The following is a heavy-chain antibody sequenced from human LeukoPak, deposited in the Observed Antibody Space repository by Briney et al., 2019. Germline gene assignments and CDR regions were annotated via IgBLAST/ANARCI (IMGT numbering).Heavy chain of an antibody. Sequence: GGSLRLSCAASGFTFSSYSMNWVRQAPAKGLEWVAVISYDGSNKYYADSVKGRFTISRDNSKNTLYLQMNSLRAEDTAVYYCARSRPAIAATEPPLDYWGQGTLVTVSS. CDR3: ARSRPAIAATEPPLDY. V-gene: IGHV3-30*03. CDR1: GFTFSSYS. J-gene: IGHJ4*02. D-gene: IGHD6-13*01. CDR2: ISYDGSNK.